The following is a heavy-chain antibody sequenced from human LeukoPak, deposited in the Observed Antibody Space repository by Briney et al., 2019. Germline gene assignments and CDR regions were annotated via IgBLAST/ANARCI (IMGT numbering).Heavy chain of an antibody. D-gene: IGHD3-22*01. CDR3: ARGWPYYYDSSGYFGY. CDR2: IYSGGST. V-gene: IGHV3-66*01. J-gene: IGHJ4*02. CDR1: GLTVSSNY. Sequence: GGSLRLSCAASGLTVSSNYMSWVRQAPGKGLEWVSVIYSGGSTYYADSVKGRFTISRDNSKNTLYLQMNSLRAEDTAVYYRARGWPYYYDSSGYFGYWGQGTLVTVSS.